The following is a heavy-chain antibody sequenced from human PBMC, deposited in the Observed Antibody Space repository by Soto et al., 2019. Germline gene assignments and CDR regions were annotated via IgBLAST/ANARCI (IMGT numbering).Heavy chain of an antibody. CDR3: ARAQTGNYYYDSSGYYPGPYVS. D-gene: IGHD3-22*01. V-gene: IGHV1-69*04. J-gene: IGHJ5*02. Sequence: SVKVSCKASGYTFTSYGISWVRQAPGQGLEWMGRTIPILGIANYAQKFQGRVTITADKSTSTAYMELSSLRSEDTAVYYCARAQTGNYYYDSSGYYPGPYVSWGQGTLVTVSS. CDR1: GYTFTSYG. CDR2: TIPILGIA.